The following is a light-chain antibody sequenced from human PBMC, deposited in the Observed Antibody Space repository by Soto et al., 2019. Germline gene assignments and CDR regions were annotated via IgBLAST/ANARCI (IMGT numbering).Light chain of an antibody. CDR3: QTDDTGVSGSI. V-gene: IGLV1-40*01. J-gene: IGLJ2*01. Sequence: QPVLTQPPSVSGAPGQRVAISCAGTSSNIGAGYDVHWYQHLPGTAPKLLIFGNINRPSGVPDRFSGSKSGTSASLAITGLQAADEGYYYCQTDDTGVSGSIFGGGTKLTVL. CDR1: SSNIGAGYD. CDR2: GNI.